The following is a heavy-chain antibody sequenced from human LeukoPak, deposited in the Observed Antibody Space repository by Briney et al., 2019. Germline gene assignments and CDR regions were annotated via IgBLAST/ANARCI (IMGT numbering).Heavy chain of an antibody. V-gene: IGHV1-69*04. D-gene: IGHD2-2*01. Sequence: SVKVSCKASGGTFSSYAISWVRQAPGQGLEWMGRIIPILSIANYAQKFQGRVTITADKSTSTAYMELSSLRSEDTAVYYCASPRVGYCSSTSCYEAPFDPWGQGTLVTVSS. CDR1: GGTFSSYA. J-gene: IGHJ5*02. CDR2: IIPILSIA. CDR3: ASPRVGYCSSTSCYEAPFDP.